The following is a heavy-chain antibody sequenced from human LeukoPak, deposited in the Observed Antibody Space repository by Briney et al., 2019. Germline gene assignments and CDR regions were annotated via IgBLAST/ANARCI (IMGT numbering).Heavy chain of an antibody. J-gene: IGHJ5*02. D-gene: IGHD1-1*01. CDR3: ARDLPNWSHDH. Sequence: VWSFGRYCTAAGFRWSSYGVHWVHQATGPVLARMAFLRYDGTNKYYADSVKGRLTVSRDTSKNTLYLHMNSLRSEDTAVYYCARDLPNWSHDHWGQGTLVTVSS. V-gene: IGHV3-30*02. CDR1: GFRWSSYG. CDR2: LRYDGTNK.